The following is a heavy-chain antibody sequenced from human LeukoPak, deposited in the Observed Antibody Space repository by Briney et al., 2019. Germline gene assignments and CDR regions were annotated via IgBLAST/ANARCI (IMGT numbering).Heavy chain of an antibody. CDR2: IYYSGST. J-gene: IGHJ4*02. CDR1: GGSISSYY. D-gene: IGHD6-13*01. V-gene: IGHV4-59*12. Sequence: PSETLSLTCTVSGGSISSYYWSWIRQPPGKGLEWIGYIYYSGSTNYNPSLKSRVTISVDTSKNQFSLKLSSVTAADTAVYYCARGRAGYSSSLGGRGYFDYWGQGTLVTVSS. CDR3: ARGRAGYSSSLGGRGYFDY.